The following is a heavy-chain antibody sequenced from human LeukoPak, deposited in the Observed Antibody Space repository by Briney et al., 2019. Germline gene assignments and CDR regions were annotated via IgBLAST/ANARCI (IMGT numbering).Heavy chain of an antibody. V-gene: IGHV3-9*01. J-gene: IGHJ6*02. CDR2: ISWQSNTR. CDR1: GFTFSSYW. Sequence: GGSLRLSCAASGFTFSSYWRNWARQAPGKGLEWVSGISWQSNTRKYADSVRGRFTISRDNAKNSLYLQMNSLKLEDTALYYCVKDRDFWSGLDVWGQGTMVTVS. CDR3: VKDRDFWSGLDV. D-gene: IGHD3-3*01.